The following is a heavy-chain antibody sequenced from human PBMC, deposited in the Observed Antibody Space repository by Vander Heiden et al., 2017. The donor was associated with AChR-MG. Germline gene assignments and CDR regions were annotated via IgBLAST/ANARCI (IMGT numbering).Heavy chain of an antibody. J-gene: IGHJ5*02. Sequence: EVRLVESGGGLVTPGGSLRLSCAASGFTFSTYGMNWGRQAPGKGLEWVSSISNTGSYIYYANSVKGRFTISRDDAKNSLYLQMNSLRGDDTAVYYCAKNTVRGIVAFDPWGQGTLVTVSS. CDR1: GFTFSTYG. V-gene: IGHV3-21*01. CDR2: ISNTGSYI. D-gene: IGHD1-26*01. CDR3: AKNTVRGIVAFDP.